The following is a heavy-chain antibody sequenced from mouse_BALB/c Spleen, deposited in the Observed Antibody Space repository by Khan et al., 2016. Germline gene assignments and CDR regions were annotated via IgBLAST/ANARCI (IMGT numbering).Heavy chain of an antibody. V-gene: IGHV3-2*02. CDR1: GYSITSDYA. CDR2: ISYRGST. J-gene: IGHJ3*01. Sequence: EVKLEVSGPGLVKLSQSLSLTCTVTGYSITSDYAWNWIRQFPGNKLEWMGYISYRGSTNYNPSLKSRISITRDPSKNQFFLQLNSVTTEDTATXFCASDPYGYDVAWFAYWGQGTLVSVSA. CDR3: ASDPYGYDVAWFAY. D-gene: IGHD2-2*01.